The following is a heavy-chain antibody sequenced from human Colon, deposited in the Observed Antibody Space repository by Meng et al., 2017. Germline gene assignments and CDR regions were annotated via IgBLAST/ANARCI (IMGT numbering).Heavy chain of an antibody. Sequence: QVQIQQGGAVLLKPSDTLSLPCAVSVGSFSGFYWSWIRQPPGKGLEWIGEIDHFGISNYNSSLKGRLTMSVDTSKKQISLTLTSVTAADTAVYYCATGLRHGDWFDPWGPGTLVTVSS. CDR1: VGSFSGFY. D-gene: IGHD4-17*01. CDR3: ATGLRHGDWFDP. V-gene: IGHV4-34*02. CDR2: IDHFGIS. J-gene: IGHJ5*02.